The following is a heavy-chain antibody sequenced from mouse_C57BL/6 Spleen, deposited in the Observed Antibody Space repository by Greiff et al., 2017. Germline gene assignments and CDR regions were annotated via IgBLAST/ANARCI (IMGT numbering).Heavy chain of an antibody. CDR3: ASFYYDYDGGFYAMDY. Sequence: VQLQQSGPELVKPGASVKISCKASGYAFSSSWMNWVKQRPGKGLEWIGRIYPGDGDTNYNGKFKGKATLTADKSSSTAYMQLSSLTSEDSAVYFCASFYYDYDGGFYAMDYWGQGTSVTVSS. CDR1: GYAFSSSW. CDR2: IYPGDGDT. V-gene: IGHV1-82*01. J-gene: IGHJ4*01. D-gene: IGHD2-4*01.